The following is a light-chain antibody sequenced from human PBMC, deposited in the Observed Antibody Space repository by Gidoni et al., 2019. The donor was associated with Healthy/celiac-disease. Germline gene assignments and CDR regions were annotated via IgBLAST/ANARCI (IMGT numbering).Light chain of an antibody. CDR1: QSVLYSSNNKTY. J-gene: IGKJ2*01. CDR2: WAS. Sequence: DIVMTKSPDFLAVSLGERATINCKSSQSVLYSSNNKTYLAWYQQKPGQFPKLLIYWASTRESGVPDRFSGSGSGTDFTLTISSLQAEDVAVYYCQQYYSTLYTFGQGTKLEIK. CDR3: QQYYSTLYT. V-gene: IGKV4-1*01.